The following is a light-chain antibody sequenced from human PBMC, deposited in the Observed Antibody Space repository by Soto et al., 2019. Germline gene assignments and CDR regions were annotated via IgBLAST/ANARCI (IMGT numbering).Light chain of an antibody. J-gene: IGKJ1*01. CDR2: GEF. CDR3: QQYGSSGT. Sequence: QSPGTLSLSPGERATLSCRASQSVSSSHLAWYQQKPGQAPRLLIYGEFNRVTGIPDRFSGSGSRTDFTLTISRLEPEDFAVYYCQQYGSSGTFGQGTKVDIK. V-gene: IGKV3-20*01. CDR1: QSVSSSH.